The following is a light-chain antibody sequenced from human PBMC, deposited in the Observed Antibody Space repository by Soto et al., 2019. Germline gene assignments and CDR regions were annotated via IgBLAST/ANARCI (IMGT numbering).Light chain of an antibody. CDR1: SSDVGNYKY. CDR2: EVS. Sequence: QSVLTQPASVSGSPGQSITISCTRTSSDVGNYKYVSWYQQHPGKAPKLMIYEVSNRPSGVSNRVSGSKSGNTASLTISGLQAEDETVYYCVSYTSSGTYVFGTGTKLTVL. CDR3: VSYTSSGTYV. V-gene: IGLV2-14*01. J-gene: IGLJ1*01.